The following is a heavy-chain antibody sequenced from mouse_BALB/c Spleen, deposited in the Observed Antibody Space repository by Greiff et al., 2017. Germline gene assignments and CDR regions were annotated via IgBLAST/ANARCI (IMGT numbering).Heavy chain of an antibody. CDR3: AYGNPAWFAY. Sequence: VQLQQSGAELARPGASVKLSCKASGYTFTSYWMQWVKQRPGQGLEWIGAIYPGDGDTRYTQKFKGKATLTADKSSSTAYMQLSSLASEDSAVYYCAYGNPAWFAYWGQGTLVTVSA. CDR2: IYPGDGDT. CDR1: GYTFTSYW. V-gene: IGHV1-87*01. D-gene: IGHD2-10*02. J-gene: IGHJ3*01.